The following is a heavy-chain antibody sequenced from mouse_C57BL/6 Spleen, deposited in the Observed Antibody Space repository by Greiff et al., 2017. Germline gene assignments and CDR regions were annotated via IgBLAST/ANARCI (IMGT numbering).Heavy chain of an antibody. CDR2: RDPISGGT. J-gene: IGHJ2*01. Sequence: VQLQQPGAELVKPGASVMLSCKASVYTFTSYWVHWVKRRPGRGLEWIGRRDPISGGTLYTVKFKCKATLTVDQPSRTAYMELSSLTSEDSAVYYCARDVDYWGQGTTLTVSS. CDR1: VYTFTSYW. V-gene: IGHV1-72*01. CDR3: ARDVDY.